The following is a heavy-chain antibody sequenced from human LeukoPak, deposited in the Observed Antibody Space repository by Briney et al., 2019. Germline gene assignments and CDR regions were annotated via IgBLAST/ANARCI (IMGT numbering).Heavy chain of an antibody. CDR2: MSSDESSI. CDR3: ARSRDSYNLADF. CDR1: GFTFTSYI. D-gene: IGHD5-24*01. Sequence: GGSLRLSCAASGFTFTSYIIHWIRQAPGKGLEWVAAMSSDESSIFYAASVRGRFTISRDNSRNTLFLQMNSLSPEDTAVYYCARSRDSYNLADFWGQGTLVTVSS. J-gene: IGHJ4*02. V-gene: IGHV3-30-3*01.